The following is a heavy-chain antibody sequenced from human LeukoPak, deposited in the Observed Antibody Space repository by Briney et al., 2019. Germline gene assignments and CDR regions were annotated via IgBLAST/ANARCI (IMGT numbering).Heavy chain of an antibody. CDR1: GGSISSGDYY. CDR3: AREGSKYGSGNPFDY. V-gene: IGHV4-30-4*01. Sequence: SETLSLTCTVSGGSISSGDYYWSWIRQPPGKGLEWIGYIYYSGSTYYNPSLKSRVTISVDTSKNQFSLKLSSVTAADTAVYYCAREGSKYGSGNPFDYWGQGTLVAVSS. CDR2: IYYSGST. J-gene: IGHJ4*02. D-gene: IGHD3-10*01.